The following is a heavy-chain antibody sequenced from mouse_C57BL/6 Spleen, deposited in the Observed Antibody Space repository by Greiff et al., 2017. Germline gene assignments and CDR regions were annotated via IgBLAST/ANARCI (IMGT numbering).Heavy chain of an antibody. V-gene: IGHV10-1*01. CDR3: VRNLPRYGSSYDYAMDY. CDR1: GFSFNTYA. J-gene: IGHJ4*01. D-gene: IGHD1-1*01. Sequence: GGGLVQPKGSLKLSCAASGFSFNTYAMNWVRQAPGKGLEWVARIRRQSNNYATYYPDSVNDKSTISRDDTESMHYLQMNNLKTEDTAMYYCVRNLPRYGSSYDYAMDYWGQGTSVTVSS. CDR2: IRRQSNNYAT.